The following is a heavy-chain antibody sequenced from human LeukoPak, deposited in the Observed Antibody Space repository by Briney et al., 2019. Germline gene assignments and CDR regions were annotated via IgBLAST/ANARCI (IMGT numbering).Heavy chain of an antibody. V-gene: IGHV1-69*04. CDR2: IIPILGIA. J-gene: IGHJ6*02. Sequence: SVKVSCTASGGTFSSYAISWVRQAPGQELEWMGRIIPILGIANYAQKFQGRVTITADKSTSTAYMELSSLRSEDTAVYYCARDFGSGYYYGMDVWGQGTTVTVSS. CDR3: ARDFGSGYYYGMDV. CDR1: GGTFSSYA. D-gene: IGHD3-10*01.